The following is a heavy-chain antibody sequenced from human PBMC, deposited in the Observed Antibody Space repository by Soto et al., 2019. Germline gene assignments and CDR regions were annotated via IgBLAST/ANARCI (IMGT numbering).Heavy chain of an antibody. CDR3: ARGVDTPMVFDY. Sequence: QVQLVQSGAEVKKPGASVKVSCKASGYTFTSYAMHWVRQAPGQRLEWMGWINAGNGNTKYSQKFKGRVTITRDTSASTAYMELSSLRSEYTAVYYCARGVDTPMVFDYWGQGTLVTVSS. CDR2: INAGNGNT. J-gene: IGHJ4*02. D-gene: IGHD5-18*01. V-gene: IGHV1-3*01. CDR1: GYTFTSYA.